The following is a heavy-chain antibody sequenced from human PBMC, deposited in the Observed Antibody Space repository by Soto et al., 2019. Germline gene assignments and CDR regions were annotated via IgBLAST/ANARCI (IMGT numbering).Heavy chain of an antibody. D-gene: IGHD2-2*01. J-gene: IGHJ5*02. V-gene: IGHV4-34*01. CDR1: GGSFSGYY. CDR2: INHSGST. Sequence: SETLSLTCAVYGGSFSGYYWSWIRQPPGKGLEWIGEINHSGSTNYNPSLKSRVTISVDTSKNQFSLKLSSVTAADTAVYYCATNVPLPAAKFGWFDPWGQGTLVTVSS. CDR3: ATNVPLPAAKFGWFDP.